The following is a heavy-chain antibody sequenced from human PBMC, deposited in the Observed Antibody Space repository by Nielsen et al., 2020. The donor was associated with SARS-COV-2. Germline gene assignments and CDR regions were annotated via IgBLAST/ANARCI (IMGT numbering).Heavy chain of an antibody. Sequence: ASVKVSCKASGYTFTSYYMHWVRQAPGQGLEWMGIINPSGGSTSYAQKFQGRVTITRDMSTSTAYMELSSLRSEDTAVYYCAAESDSSGYYYYYGMDVWGQGTTVTVSS. CDR3: AAESDSSGYYYYYGMDV. J-gene: IGHJ6*02. CDR2: INPSGGST. CDR1: GYTFTSYY. V-gene: IGHV1-46*01. D-gene: IGHD3-22*01.